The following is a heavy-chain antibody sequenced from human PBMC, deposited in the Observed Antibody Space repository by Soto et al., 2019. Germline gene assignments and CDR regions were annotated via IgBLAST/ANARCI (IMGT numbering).Heavy chain of an antibody. CDR3: ARRLRGAFDI. CDR2: IYYSGST. V-gene: IGHV4-39*01. CDR1: GGSISSSSYY. D-gene: IGHD2-21*02. J-gene: IGHJ3*02. Sequence: SETLSLTCTVSGGSISSSSYYWGWIRQPPGKGLEWIGSIYYSGSTYYNPSLKSRVTISVDTSKNQFSLKLSSVTAADTAVYYCARRLRGAFDIWGQGTMVTVS.